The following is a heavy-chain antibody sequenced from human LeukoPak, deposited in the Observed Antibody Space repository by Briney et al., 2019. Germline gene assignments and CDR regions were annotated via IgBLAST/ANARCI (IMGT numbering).Heavy chain of an antibody. CDR1: GFTFSSYA. J-gene: IGHJ4*02. Sequence: SGGSLGLSCAASGFTFSSYAMHWVRQAPGKGLEWVADISYDGSNKYYADSVKGRFTISRDNSKNTLYLQMNSLRAEDTAVYYCARDIGWELSTAAHFDYWGQGTLVTVSS. CDR2: ISYDGSNK. V-gene: IGHV3-30-3*01. CDR3: ARDIGWELSTAAHFDY. D-gene: IGHD1-26*01.